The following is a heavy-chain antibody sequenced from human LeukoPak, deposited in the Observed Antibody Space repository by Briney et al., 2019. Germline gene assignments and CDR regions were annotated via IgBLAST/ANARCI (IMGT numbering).Heavy chain of an antibody. V-gene: IGHV3-30*18. Sequence: GRSLRLSCAASGFTFSSYGMHWVRQAPGEGLEWVAVISYDGSNKYYADSVKGRFTISRDNSKNTLYLQMNSLRAEDTAVYYCAKSRYYYDSSGYAATDYWGQGTLVTVSS. CDR3: AKSRYYYDSSGYAATDY. J-gene: IGHJ4*02. CDR2: ISYDGSNK. D-gene: IGHD3-22*01. CDR1: GFTFSSYG.